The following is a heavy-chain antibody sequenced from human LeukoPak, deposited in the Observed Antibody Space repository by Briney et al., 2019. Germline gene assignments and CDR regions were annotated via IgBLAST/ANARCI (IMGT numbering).Heavy chain of an antibody. CDR2: INPNSGGT. J-gene: IGHJ5*02. D-gene: IGHD4-23*01. V-gene: IGHV1-2*02. Sequence: ASVKVSCRASGYTFTGYYMHWVRQAPGQGLEGMGWINPNSGGTNYAQKFQGRVTMTRDTSISTAYMELSRLRSDDTAVYYCARDIPATDGGTSAWGQGNLVTVSS. CDR1: GYTFTGYY. CDR3: ARDIPATDGGTSA.